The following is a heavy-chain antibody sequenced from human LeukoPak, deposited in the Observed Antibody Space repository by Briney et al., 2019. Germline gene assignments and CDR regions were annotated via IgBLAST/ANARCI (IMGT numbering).Heavy chain of an antibody. V-gene: IGHV3-23*01. D-gene: IGHD3-10*01. CDR2: ISGSGGST. CDR3: ARESYGSGETN. Sequence: GGSLRLSCTASGFTFTSYAMSWVRQAPGKGLEWVSAISGSGGSTYYADSVKGRFTISRDNSKNTLYLQMNSLRAEDTAVYYCARESYGSGETNWGQGTLVTVSS. CDR1: GFTFTSYA. J-gene: IGHJ4*02.